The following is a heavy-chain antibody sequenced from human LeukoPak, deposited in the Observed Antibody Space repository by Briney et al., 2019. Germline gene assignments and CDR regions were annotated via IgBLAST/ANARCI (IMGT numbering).Heavy chain of an antibody. CDR1: GFTFTIFG. Sequence: GGSLRLSCAASGFTFTIFGLNWVRQAPGKGPEWVSYIDARSGITYYADSVQGRFTLSRDNARESVFLQMDSLRAEDTAVYYCARFGGYYDSSGYYYIYYFDYWGQGTLVTVSS. D-gene: IGHD3-22*01. J-gene: IGHJ4*02. CDR3: ARFGGYYDSSGYYYIYYFDY. V-gene: IGHV3-48*01. CDR2: IDARSGIT.